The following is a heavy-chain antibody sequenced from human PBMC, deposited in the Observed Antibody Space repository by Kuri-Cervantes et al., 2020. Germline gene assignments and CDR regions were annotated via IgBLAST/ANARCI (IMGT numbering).Heavy chain of an antibody. J-gene: IGHJ4*02. CDR3: ARDLKPGIAAAGTAPPGGY. V-gene: IGHV3-33*08. Sequence: GGSLRLSCAASGFTFSSYGMHWVRQAPGKGLEWVAVIWYDGSNKYYADSVKGRFTISRDNSKNTLYLQMNSLRAEDTAVYYCARDLKPGIAAAGTAPPGGYWGQGTLVTVSS. CDR1: GFTFSSYG. D-gene: IGHD6-13*01. CDR2: IWYDGSNK.